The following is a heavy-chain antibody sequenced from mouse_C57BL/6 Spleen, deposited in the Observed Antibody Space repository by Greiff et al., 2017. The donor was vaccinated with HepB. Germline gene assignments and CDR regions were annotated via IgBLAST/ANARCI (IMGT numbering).Heavy chain of an antibody. CDR2: ISDGGSYT. D-gene: IGHD1-1*01. J-gene: IGHJ4*01. CDR1: GFTFSSYA. Sequence: EVKLMESGGGLVKPGGSLKLSCAASGFTFSSYAMSWVRQTPEKRLEWVATISDGGSYTYYPDNVKGRFTISRDNAKNNLYLQMSHLKSEDTAMYYCARDEILRYAMDYWGQGTSVTVSS. V-gene: IGHV5-4*01. CDR3: ARDEILRYAMDY.